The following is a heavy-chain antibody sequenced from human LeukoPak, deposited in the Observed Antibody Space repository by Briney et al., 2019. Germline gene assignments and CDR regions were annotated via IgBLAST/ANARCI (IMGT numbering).Heavy chain of an antibody. CDR3: ARIATVTQDDY. CDR2: TYYRSKWYN. V-gene: IGHV6-1*01. CDR1: GDSVSNNRAD. D-gene: IGHD4-17*01. Sequence: SQTLSLTCAISGDSVSNNRADWNWIRQSPSRGLEWLGRTYYRSKWYNDYALSVKSRITINPDTSKNQFSLQLNTVTPEDTAVYYCARIATVTQDDYWGQGTLVTVSS. J-gene: IGHJ4*02.